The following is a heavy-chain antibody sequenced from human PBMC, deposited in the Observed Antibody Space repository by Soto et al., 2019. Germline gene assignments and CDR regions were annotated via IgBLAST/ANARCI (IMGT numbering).Heavy chain of an antibody. J-gene: IGHJ6*02. CDR1: GFTFSSYG. V-gene: IGHV3-13*01. CDR3: ARTYYDSSGWGSYGMDV. Sequence: PGGSLRLSCAASGFTFSSYGMHWVRQATGKGLEWVSAIGTAGDTYYPGSVKGRFTISRENAKNSLYLQMNSLRAGDTAVYYCARTYYDSSGWGSYGMDVWGQGTTVTV. D-gene: IGHD3-22*01. CDR2: IGTAGDT.